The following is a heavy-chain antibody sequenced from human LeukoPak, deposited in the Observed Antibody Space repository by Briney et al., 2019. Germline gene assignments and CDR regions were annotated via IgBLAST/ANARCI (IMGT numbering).Heavy chain of an antibody. J-gene: IGHJ6*02. Sequence: VSVKVSCKASGYTFTSYGISWVRQAPGQGLEWMGWISAYNGNTNYAQKLQGRVTMTTDTSTSTAYMELRSLRSDDTAVYYCARGGYCSSTSCYAGSYYGMDVWGQGTTVTVSS. CDR1: GYTFTSYG. D-gene: IGHD2-2*03. CDR2: ISAYNGNT. V-gene: IGHV1-18*01. CDR3: ARGGYCSSTSCYAGSYYGMDV.